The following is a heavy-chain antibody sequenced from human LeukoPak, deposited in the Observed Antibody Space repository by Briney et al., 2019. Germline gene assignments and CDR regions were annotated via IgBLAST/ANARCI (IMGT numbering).Heavy chain of an antibody. CDR1: SGSISSYY. J-gene: IGHJ4*02. CDR2: IYYSGST. D-gene: IGHD6-6*01. V-gene: IGHV4-59*01. CDR3: ARERSSSFLDY. Sequence: SETLSLTCIVSSGSISSYYWSWIRQPPGKGLEWIGYIYYSGSTNYNPSLKSRVTISVDTSKNQFSLKLSSVTAADTAVYYCARERSSSFLDYWGQGTLVTVSS.